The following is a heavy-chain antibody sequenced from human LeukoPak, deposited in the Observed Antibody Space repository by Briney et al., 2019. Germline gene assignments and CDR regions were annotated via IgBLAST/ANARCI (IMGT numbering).Heavy chain of an antibody. CDR2: ISSSGSTI. CDR3: ARERPHDYGDYGVRYYGMDV. Sequence: PGGSLRLSCAASGFTFSDYYMSWIRQAPGKGLEWVSYISSSGSTIYYADSVKGRLTISRDNAKNSLYLQMNSLRAEDTAVYYCARERPHDYGDYGVRYYGMDVGGQGTTVTVSS. J-gene: IGHJ6*02. D-gene: IGHD4-17*01. V-gene: IGHV3-11*01. CDR1: GFTFSDYY.